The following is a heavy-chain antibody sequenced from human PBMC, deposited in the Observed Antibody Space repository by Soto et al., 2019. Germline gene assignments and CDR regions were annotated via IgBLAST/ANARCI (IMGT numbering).Heavy chain of an antibody. Sequence: PSETLSLTCAVYGGSFSGYYWSWIRQPPGKGLEWIGEINHSGSTNYNPSLKSRVTISVDTSKNQFSLKLSSVTAADTAVYYCARVVAAYDFWSGYHYYYYYGMDVWGQGTTVNV. J-gene: IGHJ6*02. V-gene: IGHV4-34*01. CDR1: GGSFSGYY. CDR2: INHSGST. D-gene: IGHD3-3*01. CDR3: ARVVAAYDFWSGYHYYYYYGMDV.